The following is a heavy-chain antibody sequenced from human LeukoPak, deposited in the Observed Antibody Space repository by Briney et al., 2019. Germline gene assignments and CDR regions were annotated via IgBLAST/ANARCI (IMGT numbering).Heavy chain of an antibody. D-gene: IGHD3-22*01. Sequence: ASVKVSCKASGYTFTSYGISWVRQAPGQGLEWMGWISAYNGNTNYAQKLQGRVTMTTDTSTSTAYMELRSLRSDDTAVYYCVRGPYYDSSGYLGYWGQGTLVTVSS. CDR1: GYTFTSYG. CDR3: VRGPYYDSSGYLGY. CDR2: ISAYNGNT. V-gene: IGHV1-18*01. J-gene: IGHJ4*02.